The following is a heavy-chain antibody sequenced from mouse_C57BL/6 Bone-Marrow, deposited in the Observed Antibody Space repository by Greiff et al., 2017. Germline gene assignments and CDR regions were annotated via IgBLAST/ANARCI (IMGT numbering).Heavy chain of an antibody. CDR2: IDPENGDT. V-gene: IGHV14-4*01. D-gene: IGHD1-1*01. Sequence: VQLKESGAELVRPGASVKLSCTASGFNIKDDYMHWVKQRPEQGLEWIGWIDPENGDTEYASKFQGKATITADTSSNTAYLQLSSLTSEDTAVYYCTTREDYYGSSYWYFDVLGTGTTVTVSS. CDR1: GFNIKDDY. CDR3: TTREDYYGSSYWYFDV. J-gene: IGHJ1*03.